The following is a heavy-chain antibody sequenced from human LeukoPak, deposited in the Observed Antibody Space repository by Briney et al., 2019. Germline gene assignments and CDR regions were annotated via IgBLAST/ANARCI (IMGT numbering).Heavy chain of an antibody. V-gene: IGHV1-24*01. CDR1: GYTLTELS. CDR3: TTRHSGSWFGAFDI. J-gene: IGHJ3*02. CDR2: FDPEDGDA. Sequence: GASVKVSCKVSGYTLTELSIHWVRQAPGKGLEWMGGFDPEDGDAIYAQSFQGRVTMTEDTSTDTPYMELRRLRSEDTAVYYCTTRHSGSWFGAFDIWGQGTMVTVSS. D-gene: IGHD1-26*01.